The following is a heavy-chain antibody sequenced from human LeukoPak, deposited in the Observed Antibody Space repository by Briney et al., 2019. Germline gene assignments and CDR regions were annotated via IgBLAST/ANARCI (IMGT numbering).Heavy chain of an antibody. CDR1: GFTFSHYG. D-gene: IGHD2-8*02. V-gene: IGHV3-30*02. CDR2: IRYDESDK. Sequence: GGSLGLSCATSGFTFSHYGMHWVRQAPGRGLDWVAHIRYDESDKYYADSVKGRFTISRDISKNTVYLQMNSLRVEDTAVYYCAKDFYWAFDYWGQGTLVTVSS. CDR3: AKDFYWAFDY. J-gene: IGHJ4*02.